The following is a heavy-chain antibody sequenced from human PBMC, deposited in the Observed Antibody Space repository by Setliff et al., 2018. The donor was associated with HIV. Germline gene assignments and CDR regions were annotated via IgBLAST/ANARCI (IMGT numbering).Heavy chain of an antibody. CDR2: ISGSGGRT. J-gene: IGHJ6*02. CDR1: GFTFTSYD. D-gene: IGHD6-19*01. Sequence: GGSLRLSCAASGFTFTSYDMTWVRQAPGKGLEWVSRISGSGGRTHYADSVKGRFSVSRDNSQNTVYLQMNTLRDEDTAVYYCTRDRYSSGWYGMDVWGQGTTVTVSS. V-gene: IGHV3-23*01. CDR3: TRDRYSSGWYGMDV.